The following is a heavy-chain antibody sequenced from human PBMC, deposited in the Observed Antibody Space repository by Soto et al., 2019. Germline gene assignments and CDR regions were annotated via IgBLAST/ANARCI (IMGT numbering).Heavy chain of an antibody. D-gene: IGHD3-22*01. V-gene: IGHV3-30-3*01. CDR2: ISYDGGNK. J-gene: IGHJ4*02. CDR3: ARDESDYYDSTGPIFDY. Sequence: GGSLRLSCAASGFTFSSYAMHWVRQAPGKGLEWVAVISYDGGNKYYADSVKGRFTISRGNSKNTLYPQMNSLRAEDTAVYYCARDESDYYDSTGPIFDYRGQGTLVTVSS. CDR1: GFTFSSYA.